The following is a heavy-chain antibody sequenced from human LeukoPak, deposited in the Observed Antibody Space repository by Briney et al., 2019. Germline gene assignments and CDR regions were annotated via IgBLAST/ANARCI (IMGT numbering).Heavy chain of an antibody. CDR3: ARRAAAPSYYYYMDV. Sequence: GSSVKVSCKASGGTFSSYGISWVRQAPGQGLEWMGWISAYNGNTNYAQKLQGRVTMTTDTSTSTAYMELRSLRSDDTAVYYCARRAAAPSYYYYMDVWGKGTTVTVSS. V-gene: IGHV1-18*01. CDR2: ISAYNGNT. J-gene: IGHJ6*03. CDR1: GGTFSSYG. D-gene: IGHD2-15*01.